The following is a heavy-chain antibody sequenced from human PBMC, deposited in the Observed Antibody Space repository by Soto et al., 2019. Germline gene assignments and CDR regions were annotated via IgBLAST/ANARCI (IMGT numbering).Heavy chain of an antibody. CDR2: ISGSGGST. D-gene: IGHD3-22*01. J-gene: IGHJ4*02. Sequence: VGSLRLSCAASGFTFSSDAMSWVRQAPGEGLEWVSAISGSGGSTYYADSVKGRFTISRDNSKNTLYLQMNSLIAADTAVSYCAKSKVKRDSSGYFYPDYWGQRTLVTVSS. V-gene: IGHV3-23*01. CDR3: AKSKVKRDSSGYFYPDY. CDR1: GFTFSSDA.